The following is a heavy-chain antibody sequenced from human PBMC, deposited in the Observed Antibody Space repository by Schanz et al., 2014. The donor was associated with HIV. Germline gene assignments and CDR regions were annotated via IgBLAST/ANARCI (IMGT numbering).Heavy chain of an antibody. D-gene: IGHD2-15*01. J-gene: IGHJ4*02. V-gene: IGHV3-23*01. Sequence: VQLLESGGGLVQPGGSLRLSCTASGFTFSGHAMSWARQAPGKGLEWVATIGGTNTHYAESVDGRFTISRDNSQDTLFLQMNRLRVEDTAVYYCAKRGPVAWDYFDSWGQGTLVTVSS. CDR1: GFTFSGHA. CDR2: IGGTNT. CDR3: AKRGPVAWDYFDS.